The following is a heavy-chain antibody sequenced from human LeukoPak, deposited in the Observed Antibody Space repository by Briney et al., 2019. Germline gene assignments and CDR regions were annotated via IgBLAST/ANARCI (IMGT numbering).Heavy chain of an antibody. J-gene: IGHJ4*02. CDR3: ARDDEAFDY. V-gene: IGHV4-39*07. CDR1: GGSISSSSYY. Sequence: SETLSLTCTVSGGSISSSSYYWGWIRQPPGKGLEWIGSIYYSGSTYYNPSLKSRVTISVDTSKNQFSLKLSSVTAADTAVYYCARDDEAFDYWGQETLVTVSS. CDR2: IYYSGST.